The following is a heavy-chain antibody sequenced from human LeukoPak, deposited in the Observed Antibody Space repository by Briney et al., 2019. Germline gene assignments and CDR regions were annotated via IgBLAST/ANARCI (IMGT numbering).Heavy chain of an antibody. Sequence: GGSLRLSCAASGFSVNTNYMSWVRQAPGKGLEWVSVIYNGDRTDHADSVKGRFTISRDNAKNTLYLQMNSLRAEDTAVYFCARERKSSTSMDYWGQGTLVTVSS. V-gene: IGHV3-53*01. J-gene: IGHJ4*02. CDR2: IYNGDRT. CDR1: GFSVNTNY. CDR3: ARERKSSTSMDY. D-gene: IGHD2-2*01.